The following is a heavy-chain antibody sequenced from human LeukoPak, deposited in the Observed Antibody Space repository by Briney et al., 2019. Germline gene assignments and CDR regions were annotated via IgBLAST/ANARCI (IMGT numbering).Heavy chain of an antibody. CDR1: GGSISSYY. V-gene: IGHV4-59*01. D-gene: IGHD6-19*01. CDR2: IYYSGST. Sequence: SETLSLTCTVSGGSISSYYWSWIRQPPGKGLEWIGYIYYSGSTNYNPSLKSRVTISVDTSKNQFSLKLSSGTAADKAVFYCVGRKWVGLRYFELWGRGTLVTVSS. CDR3: VGRKWVGLRYFEL. J-gene: IGHJ2*01.